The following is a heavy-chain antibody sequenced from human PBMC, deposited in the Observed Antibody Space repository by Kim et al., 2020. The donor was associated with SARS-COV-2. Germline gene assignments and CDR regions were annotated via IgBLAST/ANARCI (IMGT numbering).Heavy chain of an antibody. D-gene: IGHD2-15*01. J-gene: IGHJ5*02. CDR2: IIPIFGTA. Sequence: SVKVSCKASGGTFSSYAISWVRQAPGQGLEWMGGIIPIFGTANYAQKFQGRVTITADESTSTAYMELSSLRSEDTAVYYCARVHVGAATWGWFDPWGQGTLVTVSS. CDR3: ARVHVGAATWGWFDP. V-gene: IGHV1-69*13. CDR1: GGTFSSYA.